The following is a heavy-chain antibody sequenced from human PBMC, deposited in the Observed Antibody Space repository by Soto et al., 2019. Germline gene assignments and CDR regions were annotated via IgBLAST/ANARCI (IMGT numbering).Heavy chain of an antibody. Sequence: QMQLVQSGPEVKKPGSSVKVSCKASGDSFGSYAVSWVRQAPGQGLEWMGAIIPVFGTTNYTQKFQGRVTSTADDSTTTASMELRSLRSDETAVYYCAREPFGRLDPWGQGTLVTVYS. D-gene: IGHD3-10*01. CDR1: GDSFGSYA. CDR3: AREPFGRLDP. CDR2: IIPVFGTT. V-gene: IGHV1-69*01. J-gene: IGHJ5*02.